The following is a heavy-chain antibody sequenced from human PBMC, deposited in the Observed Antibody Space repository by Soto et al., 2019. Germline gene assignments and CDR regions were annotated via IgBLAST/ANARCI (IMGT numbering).Heavy chain of an antibody. V-gene: IGHV1-18*01. CDR2: INSYNGNT. D-gene: IGHD6-19*01. J-gene: IGHJ5*02. CDR1: GYTFTSYG. Sequence: GPVKVSCKASGYTFTSYGISWVRQAPGQGLEWMGWINSYNGNTNYAQKLQGRVTMTTDTSTSTAYMELRSLRSDDTAVYYCAREPVAGIWFDPWGQGTLVTVSS. CDR3: AREPVAGIWFDP.